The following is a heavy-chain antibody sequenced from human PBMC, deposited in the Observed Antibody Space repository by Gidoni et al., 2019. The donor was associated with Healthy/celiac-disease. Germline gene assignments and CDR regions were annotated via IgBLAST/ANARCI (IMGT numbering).Heavy chain of an antibody. CDR3: AKEEGVYPIDY. CDR2: IIGSGGIT. CDR1: GFTFSKYA. D-gene: IGHD3-10*01. V-gene: IGHV3-23*01. J-gene: IGHJ4*02. Sequence: EVQLLESGGGLVQPGGSLRLSCAASGFTFSKYAMSWVRQAPGKGLEWVSAIIGSGGITYYEDSVKGRFTISRDNSKNTLYLQMNSLRAEDTAVYYCAKEEGVYPIDYWGQGTLVTVSS.